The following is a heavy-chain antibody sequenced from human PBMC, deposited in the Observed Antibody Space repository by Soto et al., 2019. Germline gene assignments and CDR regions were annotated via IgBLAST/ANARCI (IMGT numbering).Heavy chain of an antibody. V-gene: IGHV4-30-4*01. CDR3: AREIMPLTNDWYFDL. J-gene: IGHJ2*01. Sequence: QVQLQESGPGLVKPSETLSLTCTVSGGSISGGVHSWSWIRQPPGKGLEWIGHIFDRGSTYYNPFLNSRLTISVDTSKNQFSLRLSSVTAADTAVYYCAREIMPLTNDWYFDLWGRGTLVTVSS. CDR2: IFDRGST. CDR1: GGSISGGVHS. D-gene: IGHD2-8*01.